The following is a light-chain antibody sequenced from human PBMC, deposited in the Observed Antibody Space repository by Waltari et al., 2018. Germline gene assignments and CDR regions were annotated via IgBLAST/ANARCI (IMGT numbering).Light chain of an antibody. CDR2: GTS. J-gene: IGKJ1*01. V-gene: IGKV3-20*01. Sequence: ELVLTQSPGTLSLSPGERATLSCRARQSLSSIYLAWYQQKPGQAPRLLIYGTSSRATGIPDRFSGSGSGTDFTLTISRLEAEDFAVYYCQQFDSSPGTFGQGTKVEIK. CDR3: QQFDSSPGT. CDR1: QSLSSIY.